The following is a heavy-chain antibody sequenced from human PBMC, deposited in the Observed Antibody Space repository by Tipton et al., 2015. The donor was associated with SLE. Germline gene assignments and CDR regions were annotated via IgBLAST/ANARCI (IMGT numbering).Heavy chain of an antibody. D-gene: IGHD3-22*01. J-gene: IGHJ4*02. Sequence: SLRLSCAASGFTVSSNYMSWVRQAPGKGLEWVSVIYSGGSTYYADSVKGRFTISRHNSKNTLYLQMNSLRAEDTAVYYCASRASSGYYSCDYWGQGTLVTVSS. CDR2: IYSGGST. CDR1: GFTVSSNY. CDR3: ASRASSGYYSCDY. V-gene: IGHV3-53*04.